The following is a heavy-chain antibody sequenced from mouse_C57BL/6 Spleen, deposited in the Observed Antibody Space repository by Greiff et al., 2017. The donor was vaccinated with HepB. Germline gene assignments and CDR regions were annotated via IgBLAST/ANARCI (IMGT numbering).Heavy chain of an antibody. CDR2: INPSNGGT. D-gene: IGHD1-1*01. V-gene: IGHV1-53*01. J-gene: IGHJ1*03. Sequence: VQLQQPGTELVKPGASVKLSCKASGYTFTSYWMHWVKQRPGQGLEWIGNINPSNGGTNYNEKFKSKATLTVDKSSSTAYMQLSSLTSEDSAVYYYARPYYGSSYRYWYFDFWGTGTTVTVSS. CDR3: ARPYYGSSYRYWYFDF. CDR1: GYTFTSYW.